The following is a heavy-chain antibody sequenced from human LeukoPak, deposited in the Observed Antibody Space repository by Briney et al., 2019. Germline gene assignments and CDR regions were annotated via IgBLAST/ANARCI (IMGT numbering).Heavy chain of an antibody. D-gene: IGHD5-18*01. Sequence: SETLSLTCAVYGGSFSGYYWSWIRQPPGKGLEWLGEINHSGSTNYNPSLKSRVTISVDTSKNQFSLKLSSVTAADTAVYYCARGPSIQLWSDPYYYYGMDVWGQGTTVTVSS. CDR1: GGSFSGYY. CDR2: INHSGST. J-gene: IGHJ6*02. CDR3: ARGPSIQLWSDPYYYYGMDV. V-gene: IGHV4-34*01.